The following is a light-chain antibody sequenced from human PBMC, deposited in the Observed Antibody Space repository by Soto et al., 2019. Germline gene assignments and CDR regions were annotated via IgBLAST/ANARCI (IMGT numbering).Light chain of an antibody. CDR3: SSYTISSTPLYV. Sequence: QSALTQPASVSGSPGQSIAISCTGTSSDVGAYDYVSWYQQHAGKAPKLMIYDVNNRPSGVSNRSSGSKSGNTASLTISGLQAEDEADYYCSSYTISSTPLYVFGTGTKVTVL. V-gene: IGLV2-14*01. CDR2: DVN. J-gene: IGLJ1*01. CDR1: SSDVGAYDY.